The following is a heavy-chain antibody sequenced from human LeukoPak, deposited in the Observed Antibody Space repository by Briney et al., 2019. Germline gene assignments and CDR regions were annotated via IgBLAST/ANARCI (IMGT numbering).Heavy chain of an antibody. CDR2: INPNSGGT. CDR1: GYTFTVYY. Sequence: ASVTVSFKASGYTFTVYYMHWVRQAPGQGVEWMGWINPNSGGTNYAQKFQGRVPMTRDTSISTAYMELSRLRSDDTAVYYCARDSGSGHGDYWGQGTLVTVSS. J-gene: IGHJ4*02. D-gene: IGHD3-10*01. CDR3: ARDSGSGHGDY. V-gene: IGHV1-2*02.